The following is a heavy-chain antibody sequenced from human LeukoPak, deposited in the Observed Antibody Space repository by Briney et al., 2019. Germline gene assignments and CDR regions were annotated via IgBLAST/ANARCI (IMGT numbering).Heavy chain of an antibody. CDR2: INPNSGGT. V-gene: IGHV1-2*02. D-gene: IGHD2-2*01. Sequence: GASVKVSCKASGYTFTGYYMHRLRQAPGQGLEWMGWINPNSGGTNYAQKFQGRVTMTRDTSITTAYMELSRLRFDDTAVYYCARVVVVSAGVSNWFDPWGQGTLVTVSS. J-gene: IGHJ5*02. CDR1: GYTFTGYY. CDR3: ARVVVVSAGVSNWFDP.